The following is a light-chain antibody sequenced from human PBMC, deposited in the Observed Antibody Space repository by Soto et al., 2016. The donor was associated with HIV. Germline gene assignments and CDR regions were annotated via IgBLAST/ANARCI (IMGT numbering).Light chain of an antibody. J-gene: IGKJ1*01. V-gene: IGKV2-28*01. CDR1: QSLLHSNGYNC. CDR3: MQALQTPPWT. Sequence: DIVMTQSPLSLPVTPGEPASISCRSSQSLLHSNGYNCLDWDLQKPGQSPQFLIYLGSNRASGVPDRFSGSGSGTDLTLKISRVEAEDVGVYYCMQALQTPPWTFGQGTKVEIK. CDR2: LGS.